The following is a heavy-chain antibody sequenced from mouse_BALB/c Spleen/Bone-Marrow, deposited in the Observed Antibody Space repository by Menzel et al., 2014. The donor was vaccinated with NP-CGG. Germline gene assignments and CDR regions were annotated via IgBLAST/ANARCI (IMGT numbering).Heavy chain of an antibody. Sequence: EVKLVESGGGLVQPGGSRKLSCAASGFTFSSFGMHWVRQAPEKGLEWVAYISSGSSTIYYADTVMGRFIISRDNTKNHLFLQMNSLRSEDTAMYYCARSGGSSGYFDYWGQGTTLTVSS. V-gene: IGHV5-17*02. CDR2: ISSGSSTI. CDR1: GFTFSSFG. J-gene: IGHJ2*01. CDR3: ARSGGSSGYFDY. D-gene: IGHD1-1*02.